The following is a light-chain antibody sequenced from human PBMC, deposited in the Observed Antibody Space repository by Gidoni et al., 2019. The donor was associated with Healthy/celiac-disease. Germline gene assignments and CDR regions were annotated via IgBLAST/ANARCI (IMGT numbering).Light chain of an antibody. CDR1: NIGSKS. CDR2: YDS. Sequence: SYVLTQPPSVSVAPGKTARITWGGNNIGSKSVHWYQQKPGQSPVLVIYYDSDRPSGIPELFSGSNSGNTATLTISRVEAGDEADYYCQVWDSSSDHVVFGGGTKLTVL. CDR3: QVWDSSSDHVV. J-gene: IGLJ2*01. V-gene: IGLV3-21*04.